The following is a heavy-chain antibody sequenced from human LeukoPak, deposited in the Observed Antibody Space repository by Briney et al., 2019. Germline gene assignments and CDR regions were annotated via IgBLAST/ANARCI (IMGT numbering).Heavy chain of an antibody. D-gene: IGHD1-26*01. Sequence: GGSLRLSCAASGFTIDDFAMHWVRQAPGKGLEWVSGISWNSGDIGYADSVKGRFTISRDNAKNSLYLQMNSLRVEDTALYYCAKDIRLLSPSGSFDYWGQGTLVTVSS. CDR1: GFTIDDFA. J-gene: IGHJ4*02. CDR2: ISWNSGDI. V-gene: IGHV3-9*01. CDR3: AKDIRLLSPSGSFDY.